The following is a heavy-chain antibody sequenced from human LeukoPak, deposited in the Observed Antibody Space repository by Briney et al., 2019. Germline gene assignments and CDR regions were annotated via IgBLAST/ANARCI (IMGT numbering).Heavy chain of an antibody. CDR2: IYYSGST. CDR3: ARGRGYSYGYVNWFDP. CDR1: GGSISSSSYY. Sequence: SETLSLTCTVSGGSISSSSYYWGWIRQPPGKGLEWIGSIYYSGSTYYNPSLKSRVTISVDRSKNQFSLKLSSVTAADTAVYYCARGRGYSYGYVNWFDPWGQGTLVTVSS. V-gene: IGHV4-39*07. J-gene: IGHJ5*02. D-gene: IGHD5-18*01.